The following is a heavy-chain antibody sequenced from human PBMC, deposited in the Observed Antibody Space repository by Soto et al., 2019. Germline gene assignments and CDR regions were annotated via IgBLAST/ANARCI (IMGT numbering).Heavy chain of an antibody. CDR3: AREYGYNDGDAFDI. J-gene: IGHJ3*02. D-gene: IGHD6-25*01. V-gene: IGHV1-18*04. CDR2: ISAYNGNT. Sequence: GASVKVSCKASGYAFTSYGISWVRQAPGQGLEWMGWISAYNGNTNYAQKLQGRVTMTTDTSTSTAYMELRSLRSDDTAVYYCAREYGYNDGDAFDIWGQGTMVTVSS. CDR1: GYAFTSYG.